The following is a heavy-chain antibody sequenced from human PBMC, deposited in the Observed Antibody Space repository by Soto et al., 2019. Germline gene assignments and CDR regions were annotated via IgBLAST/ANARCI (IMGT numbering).Heavy chain of an antibody. V-gene: IGHV4-31*03. CDR1: GGSISSGGYY. Sequence: SETLSLTCTVSGGSISSGGYYWSWIRQHPGKGLEWIGYIYYSGSTYYNPSLKSRVTISVDTSKNQFSLKLSSVTAADTAVYYCARGGELRYFDSYYYYMDVWGKGTTVTVSS. J-gene: IGHJ6*03. D-gene: IGHD3-9*01. CDR2: IYYSGST. CDR3: ARGGELRYFDSYYYYMDV.